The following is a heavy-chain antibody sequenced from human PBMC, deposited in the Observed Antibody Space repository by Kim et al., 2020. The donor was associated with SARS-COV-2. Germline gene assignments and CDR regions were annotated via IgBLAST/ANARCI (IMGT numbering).Heavy chain of an antibody. CDR3: AKVLSGENDY. D-gene: IGHD3-10*01. V-gene: IGHV3-23*01. J-gene: IGHJ4*02. Sequence: STYYADSVKGRFTISRDNSKNTLYLQMNSLRAEDTAVYYCAKVLSGENDYWGQGTLVTVSS. CDR2: ST.